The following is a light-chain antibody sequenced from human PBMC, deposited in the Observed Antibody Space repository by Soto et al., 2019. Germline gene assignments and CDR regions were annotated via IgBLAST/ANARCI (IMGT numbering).Light chain of an antibody. CDR3: CSYVGASTYV. Sequence: QSVLTQPASVSGSPGQSITISCTGTTSFVGSYNLVSWYQQHTGKAPQVLIYEDTKRSSGVSNRFSGSISGSTASLTISGLQAEDEADYYCCSYVGASTYVFGTGTKVTVL. CDR1: TSFVGSYNL. V-gene: IGLV2-23*01. J-gene: IGLJ1*01. CDR2: EDT.